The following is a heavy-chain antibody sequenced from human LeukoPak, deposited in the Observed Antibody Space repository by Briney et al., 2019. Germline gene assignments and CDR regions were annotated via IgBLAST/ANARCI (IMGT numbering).Heavy chain of an antibody. CDR1: GGSISSGAYY. CDR3: ASGAVLRYFGY. CDR2: IYHNGSP. J-gene: IGHJ4*02. D-gene: IGHD3-9*01. V-gene: IGHV4-61*09. Sequence: SETLSLTCTVSGGSISSGAYYWSWIRQPAGKGLEYIGHIYHNGSPNYNPSLKSRVTISVDTSKNQLSLRLRSVTAADTAVYYCASGAVLRYFGYWGQGTLVTVSS.